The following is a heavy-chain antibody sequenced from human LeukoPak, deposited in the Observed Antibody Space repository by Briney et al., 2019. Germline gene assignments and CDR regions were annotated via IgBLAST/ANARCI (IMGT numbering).Heavy chain of an antibody. CDR3: ARGSDITMVRGGDY. V-gene: IGHV4-59*01. CDR2: IYYSGST. D-gene: IGHD3-10*01. CDR1: GGSISSYY. J-gene: IGHJ4*02. Sequence: SETLSLTCTVSGGSISSYYSSWIRQPPGKGLEWIGYIYYSGSTNYNPSLKSRVTISVDTSKNQFSLKLSSVTAADTAVYYCARGSDITMVRGGDYWGQGTLVTVSS.